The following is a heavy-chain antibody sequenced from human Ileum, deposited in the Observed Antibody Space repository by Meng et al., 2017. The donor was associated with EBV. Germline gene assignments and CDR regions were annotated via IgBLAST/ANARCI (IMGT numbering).Heavy chain of an antibody. CDR1: GDSVSSNSAA. J-gene: IGHJ4*02. CDR3: ARDSSSSAYSPFDY. D-gene: IGHD3-22*01. CDR2: TYYRSKWYN. V-gene: IGHV6-1*01. Sequence: QVQLQQAGPGLGKPPHTLSLTRPIAGDSVSSNSAAWNWIRQSPSRGLEWLGRTYYRSKWYNDYAVSVKSRITINPDTSKNQFSLQLNSVTPEDTAVYYCARDSSSSAYSPFDYWGQGTLVTVSS.